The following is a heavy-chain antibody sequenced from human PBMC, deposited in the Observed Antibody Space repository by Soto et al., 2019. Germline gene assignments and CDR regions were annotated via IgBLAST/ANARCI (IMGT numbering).Heavy chain of an antibody. D-gene: IGHD4-17*01. CDR3: AKAQKLTVTKLWLDP. J-gene: IGHJ5*02. CDR2: LSGSGTST. Sequence: GGSLRLSCAASGFTFSSYAMSWVRQAPGKGLEWVSGLSGSGTSTYYADSVKGRFTISRDNSKNTLYLQMNSLRAEDTAIYYCAKAQKLTVTKLWLDPWGQGTLVTVSS. V-gene: IGHV3-23*01. CDR1: GFTFSSYA.